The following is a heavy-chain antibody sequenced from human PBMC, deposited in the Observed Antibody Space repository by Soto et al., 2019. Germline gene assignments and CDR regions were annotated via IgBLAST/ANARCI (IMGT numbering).Heavy chain of an antibody. J-gene: IGHJ4*02. Sequence: PSETLSLTCPVSGGSISSYYWSWIRQPPGKGLEWIGYIYYSGSTNYNPSLKSRVTISVDTSKNQFSLKLSSVTAADTAVYYCARLGGHYDFWSGYSGAYYFDYWGQGTLVTVSS. CDR3: ARLGGHYDFWSGYSGAYYFDY. CDR1: GGSISSYY. CDR2: IYYSGST. V-gene: IGHV4-59*08. D-gene: IGHD3-3*01.